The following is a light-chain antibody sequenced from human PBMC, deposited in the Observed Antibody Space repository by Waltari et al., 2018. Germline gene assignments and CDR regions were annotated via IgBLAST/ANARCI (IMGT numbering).Light chain of an antibody. V-gene: IGLV1-40*01. J-gene: IGLJ2*01. CDR1: SSNIGAPYD. CDR2: GKN. Sequence: QSVLTQPPSVSGAPGQRVTISCTGSSSNIGAPYDVHWYRHLPGTAPRLLIYGKNRRPSGVPDGCSGSKAGTSASLAITGLQAEDEADYYCQSYDSSLSGVVFGGGTKLTVL. CDR3: QSYDSSLSGVV.